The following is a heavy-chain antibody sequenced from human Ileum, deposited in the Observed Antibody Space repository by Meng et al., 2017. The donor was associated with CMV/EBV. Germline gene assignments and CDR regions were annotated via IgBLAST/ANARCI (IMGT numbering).Heavy chain of an antibody. CDR2: INSDGSST. CDR3: ARRVVVPAAPYYFDS. Sequence: GGFLRLSCAASGFTFSSYWMHWVRQAPGKGLVWVSRINSDGSSTNYADSVKGRFTISRDNAENTLYLQMNSLRAEGTAVYYCARRVVVPAAPYYFDSWGQGTLVTVSS. D-gene: IGHD2-2*01. V-gene: IGHV3-74*01. CDR1: GFTFSSYW. J-gene: IGHJ4*02.